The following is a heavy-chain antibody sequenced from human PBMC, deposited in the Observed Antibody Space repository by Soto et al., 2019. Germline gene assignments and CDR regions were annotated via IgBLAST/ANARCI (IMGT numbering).Heavy chain of an antibody. CDR2: IKSKTDGGTT. V-gene: IGHV3-15*07. J-gene: IGHJ4*02. Sequence: GGSLRLSCAASGFTFSNAWMNWVRQAPGKGLEWVGRIKSKTDGGTTDYAAPVKGRFTISRDDSKNTLYLQMNSLKTEDTAVYYCTTDALTYYYGSGSYYNSDYWGQGTLVTVSS. CDR3: TTDALTYYYGSGSYYNSDY. D-gene: IGHD3-10*01. CDR1: GFTFSNAW.